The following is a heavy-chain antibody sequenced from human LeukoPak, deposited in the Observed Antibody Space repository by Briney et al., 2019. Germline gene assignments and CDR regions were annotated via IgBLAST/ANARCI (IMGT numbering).Heavy chain of an antibody. CDR1: GGSISSYY. Sequence: PSDTLSLTCTVSGGSISSYYWSWIRQPPGKGLEWIGEIYYSASTNYNPYLKSRVTISANTSKPQISLKLSSVTAADTAVYYCARDRRSSGADAFYICGLGKMVTVSS. CDR2: IYYSAST. V-gene: IGHV4-59*01. D-gene: IGHD3-22*01. CDR3: ARDRRSSGADAFYI. J-gene: IGHJ3*02.